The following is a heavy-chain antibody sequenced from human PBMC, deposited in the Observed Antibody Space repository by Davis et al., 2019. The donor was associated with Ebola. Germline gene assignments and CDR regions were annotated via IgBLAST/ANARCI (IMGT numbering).Heavy chain of an antibody. V-gene: IGHV2-5*01. Sequence: SGPTLVKPTQTLTLTCNFSGFSLSTTGVGVGWIRQSPGKAPEWLANIYWNDNKRYSPSLQSRVSVTKDTSKNQVVLTLTNMDREDTATYFCAHLFPVSGNLAFDSWGQGTLVSVSS. D-gene: IGHD3-3*01. J-gene: IGHJ4*01. CDR2: IYWNDNK. CDR1: GFSLSTTGVG. CDR3: AHLFPVSGNLAFDS.